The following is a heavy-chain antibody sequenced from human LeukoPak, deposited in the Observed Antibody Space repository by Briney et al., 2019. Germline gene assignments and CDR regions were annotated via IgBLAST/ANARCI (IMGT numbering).Heavy chain of an antibody. V-gene: IGHV4-34*01. CDR2: INHSWGT. CDR3: ARGKGLSSSWYYQPYYYYMDV. Sequence: PSETLSLTCAVYSGSFSGYYWTWFRQPPGKGLEWIGEINHSWGTNYNPSLKSRVTISVDTSKNQFSLKLSSVTAADTAVYYCARGKGLSSSWYYQPYYYYMDVWGKGTTVTVSS. J-gene: IGHJ6*03. D-gene: IGHD6-13*01. CDR1: SGSFSGYY.